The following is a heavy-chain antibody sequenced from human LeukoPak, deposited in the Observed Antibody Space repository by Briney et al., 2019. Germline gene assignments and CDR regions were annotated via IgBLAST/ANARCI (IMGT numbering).Heavy chain of an antibody. V-gene: IGHV3-23*01. Sequence: GGSLRLSCAASGFTFSRYAMSWVRQAPGKGLEWVSSIGGSGGTAYSADSVQGRFTITRDNSKNTLYLQMNSLRAEDTAVYYCARASRGVNDYWGQGTLVTVSS. CDR1: GFTFSRYA. CDR2: IGGSGGTA. J-gene: IGHJ4*02. CDR3: ARASRGVNDY. D-gene: IGHD3-10*01.